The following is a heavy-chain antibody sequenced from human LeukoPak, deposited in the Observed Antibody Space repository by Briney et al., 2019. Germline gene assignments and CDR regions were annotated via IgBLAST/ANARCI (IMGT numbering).Heavy chain of an antibody. J-gene: IGHJ4*02. CDR1: GGSISSSSYS. V-gene: IGHV4-39*07. CDR2: MYHSGTT. CDR3: ARGSIAEAAAFDY. D-gene: IGHD6-13*01. Sequence: SETLSLTCSVSGGSISSSSYSWTWIRQPPGKGLEWVGTMYHSGTTHYNPSLTSRGTISVDTSKNQFSLRLKFVTAADTAVYYCARGSIAEAAAFDYWGQGTLVTVSS.